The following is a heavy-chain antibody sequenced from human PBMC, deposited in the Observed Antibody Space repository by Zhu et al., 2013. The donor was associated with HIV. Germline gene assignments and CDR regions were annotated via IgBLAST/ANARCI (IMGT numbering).Heavy chain of an antibody. CDR2: IIPILGIA. CDR1: GGTFSSYT. J-gene: IGHJ4*02. CDR3: ARSASYYNILTGYYDHEEYYFDY. V-gene: IGHV1-69*02. D-gene: IGHD3-9*01. Sequence: QVQLVQSGAEVKKPGSSVKVSCKASGGTFSSYTISWVRQAPGQGLEWMGRIIPILGIANYAQKFQGRVTITADKSTSTAYMELSSLRSEDTAVYYCARSASYYNILTGYYDHEEYYFDYWGQGTLVTVSS.